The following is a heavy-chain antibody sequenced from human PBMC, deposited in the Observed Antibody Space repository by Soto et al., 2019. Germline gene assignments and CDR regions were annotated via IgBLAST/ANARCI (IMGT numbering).Heavy chain of an antibody. CDR3: ARLGGYCTTSCYGYYAMDV. CDR2: INHGGST. Sequence: SETLSLTCAVYGGSFNDYYWNWIRQPPGKGLEWIGEINHGGSTNYNPSLKSRVTISVDTSKIQFSLKLSSVTAADTALYYCARLGGYCTTSCYGYYAMDVWGQGTTVTVSS. CDR1: GGSFNDYY. V-gene: IGHV4-34*01. D-gene: IGHD2-8*01. J-gene: IGHJ6*02.